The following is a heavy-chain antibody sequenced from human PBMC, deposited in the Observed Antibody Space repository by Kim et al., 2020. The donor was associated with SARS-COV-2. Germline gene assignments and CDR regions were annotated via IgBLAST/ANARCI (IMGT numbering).Heavy chain of an antibody. J-gene: IGHJ6*02. Sequence: SETLSLTCTVSGGSISSGGYYWSWIRQHPGKGLEWIGYIYYSGSTYYNPSLKSRVTISVDTSKNQFSLKLSSVTAADTAVYYCARDQYYYGSGSYLHYYYGMDVWGQGTTVTVSS. CDR1: GGSISSGGYY. D-gene: IGHD3-10*01. CDR3: ARDQYYYGSGSYLHYYYGMDV. V-gene: IGHV4-31*03. CDR2: IYYSGST.